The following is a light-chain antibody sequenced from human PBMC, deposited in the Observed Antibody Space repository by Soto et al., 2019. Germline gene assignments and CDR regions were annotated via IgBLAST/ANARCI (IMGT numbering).Light chain of an antibody. CDR1: QGISNY. J-gene: IGKJ5*01. V-gene: IGKV1-12*01. CDR3: QQANSFPIT. Sequence: VQLTLSPSSLSASVGDTVTITCRASQGISNYLAWYQQKPGQVPKLLIYAASSLQSGVPSRFSGSGSGTDFTLTISSLQPEDFATYYCQQANSFPITFGQGTRLEIK. CDR2: AAS.